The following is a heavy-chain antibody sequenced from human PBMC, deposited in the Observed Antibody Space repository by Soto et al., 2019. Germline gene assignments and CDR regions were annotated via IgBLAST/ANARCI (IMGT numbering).Heavy chain of an antibody. CDR1: GGSISSSSYY. CDR2: IYYSGST. J-gene: IGHJ6*02. CDR3: ARRGAAAGTPDYYYYGMDV. D-gene: IGHD6-13*01. V-gene: IGHV4-39*01. Sequence: LSLTWTVFGGSISSSSYYWGWIRQPPGKGLEWIGSIYYSGSTYYNPSLKSRVTISVDTSKNQFSLKLSSVTAADTAVYYCARRGAAAGTPDYYYYGMDVWGQGTTVTVSS.